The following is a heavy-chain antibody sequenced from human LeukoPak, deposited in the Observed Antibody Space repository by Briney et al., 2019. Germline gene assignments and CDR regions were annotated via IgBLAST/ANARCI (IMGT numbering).Heavy chain of an antibody. D-gene: IGHD2-21*01. CDR1: GFTFSSYG. J-gene: IGHJ4*02. Sequence: GGSLRLSCAASGFTFSSYGMSWVRQAPGKGLEWVSAISGSGGSTYYADSVKGRFTISRDNSKNTLYLQMNSLRVEDAAVYYCARAPVTSCRGAYCYPFDYWGQGTLVTVSS. CDR3: ARAPVTSCRGAYCYPFDY. CDR2: ISGSGGST. V-gene: IGHV3-23*01.